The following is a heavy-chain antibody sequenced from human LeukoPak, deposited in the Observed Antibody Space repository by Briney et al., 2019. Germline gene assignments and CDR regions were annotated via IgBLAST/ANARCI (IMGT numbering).Heavy chain of an antibody. CDR3: ARGGGYGGTSGYFDY. J-gene: IGHJ4*02. V-gene: IGHV3-53*01. Sequence: TGGSLRLSCAASGFTVSSNYMSWVRQAPGKGLEWVSVIYSGGSTYYADSVKGRFTISRDNSKNTLYLQMNSLRAEDTAVYYCARGGGYGGTSGYFDYWGQGTLVTVFS. CDR1: GFTVSSNY. D-gene: IGHD4-23*01. CDR2: IYSGGST.